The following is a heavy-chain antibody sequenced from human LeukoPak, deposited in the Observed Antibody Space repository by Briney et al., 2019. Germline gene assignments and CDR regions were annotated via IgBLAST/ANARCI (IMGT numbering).Heavy chain of an antibody. CDR3: ARAYFYYYYIDV. J-gene: IGHJ6*03. Sequence: SEKVSCKGSGGTFTSYAISWVGQAPGQGREWMGGIIPIFGRANNAQKFQGRETNTTEESTSTAYMELSSLRSEDTAVYYCARAYFYYYYIDVWGKGTTVTVSS. CDR1: GGTFTSYA. V-gene: IGHV1-69*05. CDR2: IIPIFGRA.